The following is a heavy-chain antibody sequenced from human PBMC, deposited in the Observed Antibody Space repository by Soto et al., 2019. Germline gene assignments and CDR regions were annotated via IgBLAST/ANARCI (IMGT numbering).Heavy chain of an antibody. CDR1: GYSFSNYW. D-gene: IGHD4-17*01. Sequence: GESLKISCKGSGYSFSNYWIAWVRQMPGKGLEYMEIIYPSDSQTRYSPSFQGQVTISADKSISTAYLQWTSLKASDTAIYYCARHGFYGDYSSNYFDPWGQGTLVTVSS. J-gene: IGHJ5*02. V-gene: IGHV5-51*01. CDR3: ARHGFYGDYSSNYFDP. CDR2: IYPSDSQT.